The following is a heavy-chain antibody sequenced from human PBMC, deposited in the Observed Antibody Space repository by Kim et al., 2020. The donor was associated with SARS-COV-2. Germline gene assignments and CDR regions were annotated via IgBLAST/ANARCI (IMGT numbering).Heavy chain of an antibody. Sequence: GGSLRLSCAASGFTFSSYAMHWVRQAPGKGLEWVAVISYDGSNKYYADSVKGRFTISRDNSKNTLYLQMNSLRAEDTAVYYCARVLVDTAMVPGYWGQG. D-gene: IGHD5-18*01. J-gene: IGHJ4*02. CDR1: GFTFSSYA. CDR2: ISYDGSNK. CDR3: ARVLVDTAMVPGY. V-gene: IGHV3-30*04.